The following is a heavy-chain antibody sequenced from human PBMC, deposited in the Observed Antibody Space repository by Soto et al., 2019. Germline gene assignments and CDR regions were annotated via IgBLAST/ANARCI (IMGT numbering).Heavy chain of an antibody. V-gene: IGHV3-30*18. CDR3: AKVLSSGYSYGLDYYYGMDV. Sequence: PGGSLRLSCAASGFTFSSYGMHWVRQAPGKGLEWVAVISYDGSNKYYADSVKGRFTISRDNSKNTLYLQMNSLRAEDTAVYYSAKVLSSGYSYGLDYYYGMDVWGQGTTVTVSS. CDR1: GFTFSSYG. D-gene: IGHD5-18*01. CDR2: ISYDGSNK. J-gene: IGHJ6*02.